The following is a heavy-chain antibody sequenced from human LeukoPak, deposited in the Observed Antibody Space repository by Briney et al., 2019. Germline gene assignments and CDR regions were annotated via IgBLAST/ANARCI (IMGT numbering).Heavy chain of an antibody. CDR1: GGSISSSSYY. V-gene: IGHV4-39*01. CDR3: ARHVYASGSPWLDY. Sequence: SETLSLTCTVSGGSISSSSYYWGWIRQPPGKGLEWIGSIYYSGSTYYNPSLKSRVTISVDTSKNQFSLKLSSVTAADTAVYYCARHVYASGSPWLDYWGQGTLVTVSS. CDR2: IYYSGST. J-gene: IGHJ4*02. D-gene: IGHD3-16*01.